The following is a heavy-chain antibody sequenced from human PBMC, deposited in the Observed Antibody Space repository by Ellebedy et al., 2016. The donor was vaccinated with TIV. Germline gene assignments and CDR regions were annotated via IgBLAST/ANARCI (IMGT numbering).Heavy chain of an antibody. V-gene: IGHV3-30*03. D-gene: IGHD6-19*01. CDR2: IPYDGSNK. Sequence: GGSLRLSXAASGFTFSSYGMHWVRQAPGKGLEWVAVIPYDGSNKYYADSVKGRFTISRDNSKNTLYLQMNSLRAEDTAVYYCARASGWYGGMDVWGQGTTVTVSS. J-gene: IGHJ6*02. CDR3: ARASGWYGGMDV. CDR1: GFTFSSYG.